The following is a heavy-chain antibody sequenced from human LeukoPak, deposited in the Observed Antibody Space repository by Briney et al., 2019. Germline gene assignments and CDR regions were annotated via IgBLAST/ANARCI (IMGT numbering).Heavy chain of an antibody. CDR3: AKDLWPPYYYDSNNYHAFDI. D-gene: IGHD3-22*01. V-gene: IGHV3-23*01. Sequence: GGSLRLSCAASGFTFGSYAMSWVRQAPGKGLKWVSTITGSGGSTYYADSVKGRFTISRDNSKNTLYLQMNSLRAEDTAVYYCAKDLWPPYYYDSNNYHAFDIWGQGTMVTTSS. CDR2: ITGSGGST. J-gene: IGHJ3*02. CDR1: GFTFGSYA.